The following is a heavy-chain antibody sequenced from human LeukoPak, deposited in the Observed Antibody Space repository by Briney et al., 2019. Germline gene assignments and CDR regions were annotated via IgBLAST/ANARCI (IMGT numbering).Heavy chain of an antibody. Sequence: GGSLRLSCAASGFTFSSYSMNWVRQAPGKGLEWVSSISSSSSYIYYADSVKGRFTISGDNAKNSLYLQMNSLRAEDTAVYYCARDYSDYYGSGSYLFGPWGQETLVTVSS. V-gene: IGHV3-21*01. J-gene: IGHJ5*02. CDR3: ARDYSDYYGSGSYLFGP. CDR1: GFTFSSYS. CDR2: ISSSSSYI. D-gene: IGHD3-10*01.